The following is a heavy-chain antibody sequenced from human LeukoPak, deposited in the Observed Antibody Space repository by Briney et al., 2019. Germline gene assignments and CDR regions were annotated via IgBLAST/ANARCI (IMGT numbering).Heavy chain of an antibody. CDR3: ARSKTHSSSWYVLYFDY. CDR2: INPNSGGT. D-gene: IGHD6-13*01. J-gene: IGHJ4*02. V-gene: IGHV1-2*06. Sequence: GASVKVSCKASGYTFTGYYMHWVRQAPGQGLEWMGRINPNSGGTNYAQKFQGRVTMTRDTSISTAYMELSRLRSDDTAVYYCARSKTHSSSWYVLYFDYWGQGTLVTVSS. CDR1: GYTFTGYY.